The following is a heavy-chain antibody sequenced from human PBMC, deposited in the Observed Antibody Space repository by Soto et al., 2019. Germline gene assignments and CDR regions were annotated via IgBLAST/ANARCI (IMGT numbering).Heavy chain of an antibody. CDR2: ISGSGGST. Sequence: HPGGSLRLSCAASGFTFSSYAMSWVRQAPGKGLEWVSAISGSGGSTYYADSVKGRFTISRDNSKNTLYLQMNSLRAEDTAVYYCAKAGYSSSWYRGFDPWGQGTLVTVSS. D-gene: IGHD6-13*01. CDR1: GFTFSSYA. V-gene: IGHV3-23*01. CDR3: AKAGYSSSWYRGFDP. J-gene: IGHJ5*02.